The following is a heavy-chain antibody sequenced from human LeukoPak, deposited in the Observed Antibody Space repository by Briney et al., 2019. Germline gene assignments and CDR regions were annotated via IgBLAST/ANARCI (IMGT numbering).Heavy chain of an antibody. CDR1: GFTFSDYY. Sequence: SGGSLRLSCAASGFTFSDYYMSWIRQAPGKGLEGVSYISSSGSTIYYADSVKGRFTISRDNAKNSLYLQMNSLRAEDTAVYYCARVVAYYDSSGYYPSWFDPWGQGTLVTVSS. CDR3: ARVVAYYDSSGYYPSWFDP. J-gene: IGHJ5*02. D-gene: IGHD3-22*01. V-gene: IGHV3-11*01. CDR2: ISSSGSTI.